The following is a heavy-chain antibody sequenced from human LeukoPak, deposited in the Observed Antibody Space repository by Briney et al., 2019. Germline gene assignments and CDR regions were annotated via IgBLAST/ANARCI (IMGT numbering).Heavy chain of an antibody. CDR3: ATSSGYYVGYIRH. V-gene: IGHV1-2*02. J-gene: IGHJ1*01. CDR1: GYTFTGYY. CDR2: INPNSGGT. Sequence: ASVKVSCKASGYTFTGYYMHWVRQASGQGLEWMGWINPNSGGTNYAQKFQGRVTMTRDTSISTAYMELSSLRSDDTAVYYCATSSGYYVGYIRHWGQGTLVTVSS. D-gene: IGHD3-22*01.